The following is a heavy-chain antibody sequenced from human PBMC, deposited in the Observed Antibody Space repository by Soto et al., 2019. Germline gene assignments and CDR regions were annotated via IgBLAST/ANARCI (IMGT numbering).Heavy chain of an antibody. CDR2: ISSSGSTI. Sequence: EVQLVESGGGLVQPGGSLRLSCAASGFTFSSYEMNWVRQAPGKGLEWVSYISSSGSTIYYADSVKGRFTISRDNAKNSLYLQMNSLRAEDTAVYYCARHVGSIVVVARNWFDPWGQGTLVTVSS. V-gene: IGHV3-48*03. D-gene: IGHD2-15*01. J-gene: IGHJ5*02. CDR1: GFTFSSYE. CDR3: ARHVGSIVVVARNWFDP.